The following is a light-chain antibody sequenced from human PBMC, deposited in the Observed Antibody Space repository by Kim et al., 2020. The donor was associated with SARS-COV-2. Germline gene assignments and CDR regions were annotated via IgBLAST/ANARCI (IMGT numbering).Light chain of an antibody. J-gene: IGLJ1*01. V-gene: IGLV3-1*01. CDR2: QDS. CDR1: KLGDKY. CDR3: QACDSSTYV. Sequence: SYELTQPPSVSVSPGQTASITCSGDKLGDKYACWYQQKPGQSPVLVIYQDSKRPSGIPARFSGSNSGNTATLTISGTQAMDEADYYCQACDSSTYVFGTG.